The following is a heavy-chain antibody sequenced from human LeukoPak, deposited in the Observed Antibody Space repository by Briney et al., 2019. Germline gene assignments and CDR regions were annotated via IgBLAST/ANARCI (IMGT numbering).Heavy chain of an antibody. CDR3: PKPLLTPGK. V-gene: IGHV3-23*01. D-gene: IGHD4-23*01. Sequence: GGSLRLSCTPSGFIFANYAMAWVRQSPGKGLEWVSTISASGADTYYADSVRGRFTISRDNSGHILYLQLNRLRVDDTAFYYCPKPLLTPGKWGPGTLVTVSS. J-gene: IGHJ4*02. CDR2: ISASGADT. CDR1: GFIFANYA.